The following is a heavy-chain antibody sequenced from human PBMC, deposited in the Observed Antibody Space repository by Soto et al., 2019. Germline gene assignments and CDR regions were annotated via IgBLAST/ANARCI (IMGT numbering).Heavy chain of an antibody. Sequence: EVQLVESGGGWVQPGGSLRLSCAASGFTFSSYWMSWVRQAPGKGLEWVANIKQDGSEKYYVDSVKGRFTISRDNAKNSLYLQRNSVRAEATVVYYCARGGGDYGDYGVYFGYWGQGTLVTVSS. CDR1: GFTFSSYW. V-gene: IGHV3-7*01. CDR2: IKQDGSEK. D-gene: IGHD4-17*01. J-gene: IGHJ4*02. CDR3: ARGGGDYGDYGVYFGY.